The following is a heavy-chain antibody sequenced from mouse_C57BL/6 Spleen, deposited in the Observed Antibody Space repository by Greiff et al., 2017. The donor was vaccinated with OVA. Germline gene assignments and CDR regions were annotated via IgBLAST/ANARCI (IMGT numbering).Heavy chain of an antibody. Sequence: QVQLQQPGAELVKPGASVKLSCKASGYTFTSYWMQWVKQRPGQGLEWIGEIDPSDSYTNYNQKLKGKATLTVDTSSSTAYMQLSSLTSEDSAVYYCARSGWLLRFAYWGQGTLVTVSA. V-gene: IGHV1-50*01. D-gene: IGHD2-3*01. CDR3: ARSGWLLRFAY. J-gene: IGHJ3*01. CDR1: GYTFTSYW. CDR2: IDPSDSYT.